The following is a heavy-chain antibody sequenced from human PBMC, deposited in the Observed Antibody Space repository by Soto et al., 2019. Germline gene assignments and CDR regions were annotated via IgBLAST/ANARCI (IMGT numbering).Heavy chain of an antibody. CDR3: ARDLHDYVSFRFDP. CDR2: ISRSSSYI. J-gene: IGHJ5*02. V-gene: IGHV3-21*01. CDR1: GFTFRSHE. Sequence: PGGSLRLSCAASGFTFRSHEMNWVRQAPGKGLEWVSSISRSSSYIYYADSVKGRFTISRDNAKNSLYLQMNSLRAEDTAVYYCARDLHDYVSFRFDPWGQGTLVTVSS. D-gene: IGHD3-16*01.